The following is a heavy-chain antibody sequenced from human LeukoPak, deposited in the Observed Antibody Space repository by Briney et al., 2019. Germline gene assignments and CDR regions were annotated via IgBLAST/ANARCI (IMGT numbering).Heavy chain of an antibody. D-gene: IGHD6-13*01. CDR1: GLTFSSYW. Sequence: GGSLRLSCAASGLTFSSYWMSWVRQAPRKGPEWVANIKQDGSEKYYVDSMKGRFTISRDNAKNSLYLQMNSLRAEDTAVYYCASSGSWYKQYYFDYWGQGALVTVSS. V-gene: IGHV3-7*03. CDR3: ASSGSWYKQYYFDY. J-gene: IGHJ4*02. CDR2: IKQDGSEK.